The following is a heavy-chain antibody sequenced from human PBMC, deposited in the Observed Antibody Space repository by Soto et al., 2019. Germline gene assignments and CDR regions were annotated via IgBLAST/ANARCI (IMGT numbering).Heavy chain of an antibody. J-gene: IGHJ6*03. Sequence: PGESLKISCKGSGYSFTSYWIGWVRQMPGKGLEWMGIIYPGDSDTRYSPSFQGQVTISADKSISTAYLQWSSLEASDTAMYYCARARGQLRYYYYYYYMDVWGKGTTVTVSS. D-gene: IGHD6-13*01. CDR1: GYSFTSYW. V-gene: IGHV5-51*01. CDR2: IYPGDSDT. CDR3: ARARGQLRYYYYYYYMDV.